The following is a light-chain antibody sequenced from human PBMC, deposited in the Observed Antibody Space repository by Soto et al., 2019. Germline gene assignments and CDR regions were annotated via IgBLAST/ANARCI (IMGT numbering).Light chain of an antibody. CDR2: AEC. J-gene: IGKJ1*01. V-gene: IGKV3-20*01. Sequence: EVVVTQSPSTLSLSPGERAALSCRASQSVSSSYLAWYQQKPGHAPRLLIYAECSRANGIPAWFSGSGSGTDLTLTISRLEPEDFAVSYCQQYGSSHSYTFGQGTKVDIK. CDR3: QQYGSSHSYT. CDR1: QSVSSSY.